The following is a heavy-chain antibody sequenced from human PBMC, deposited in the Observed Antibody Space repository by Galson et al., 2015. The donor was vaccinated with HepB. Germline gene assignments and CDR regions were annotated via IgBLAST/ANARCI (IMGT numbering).Heavy chain of an antibody. CDR3: ARGAMTKHYFDY. J-gene: IGHJ4*02. D-gene: IGHD4-11*01. V-gene: IGHV1-18*01. Sequence: SVKVSCKASGYTFNNHFINWVRQAPGQGLEWMGWVSPYNGDKKYAQKFQDRVTMTTDTSTTTAYMELRSLRSDDTAVFYCARGAMTKHYFDYWGQGTLVTVSS. CDR2: VSPYNGDK. CDR1: GYTFNNHF.